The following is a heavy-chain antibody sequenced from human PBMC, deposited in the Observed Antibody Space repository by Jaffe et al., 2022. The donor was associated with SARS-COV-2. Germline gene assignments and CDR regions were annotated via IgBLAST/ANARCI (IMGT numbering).Heavy chain of an antibody. CDR1: GFTFSSYG. Sequence: QVQLVESGGGVVQPGRSLRLSCAASGFTFSSYGMHWVRKAPGKGLEWVAIIWYDGSDKYYADSVKGRFTISRDNSENTLYLQMNSLRAEDTAVYYCARVALWILDYFYAMDVWGQGTTVTVSS. CDR3: ARVALWILDYFYAMDV. CDR2: IWYDGSDK. V-gene: IGHV3-33*01. D-gene: IGHD5-18*01. J-gene: IGHJ6*02.